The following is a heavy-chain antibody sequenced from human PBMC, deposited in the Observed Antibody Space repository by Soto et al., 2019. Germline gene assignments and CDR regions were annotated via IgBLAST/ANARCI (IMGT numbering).Heavy chain of an antibody. V-gene: IGHV1-18*01. CDR1: GYTFTGYG. D-gene: IGHD2-15*01. CDR2: ISAYNGNT. CDR3: AQARYCSGGSCYYGY. Sequence: GASVKVSCKASGYTFTGYGISWVRQAPGQGLEWMGWISAYNGNTNYAQKLQGRVTMTTDTSTSTAYMELRSLRSDDTAVYYCAQARYCSGGSCYYGYWGQGTLVTVSS. J-gene: IGHJ4*02.